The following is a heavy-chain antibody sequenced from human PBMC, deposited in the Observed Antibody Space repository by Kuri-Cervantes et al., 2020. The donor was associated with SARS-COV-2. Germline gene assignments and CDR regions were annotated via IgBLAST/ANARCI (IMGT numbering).Heavy chain of an antibody. D-gene: IGHD5-12*01. V-gene: IGHV4-39*07. Sequence: SETLSLTCTVSGGSISSSSYYWGWIRQPPGKGLEWIGSIFYTGSTYFNPSLKSRITISVDTSKNQFSLQLSSVTAADTAVYYCARGPWGGLLWGQGKMVNVSS. J-gene: IGHJ3*01. CDR1: GGSISSSSYY. CDR3: ARGPWGGLL. CDR2: IFYTGST.